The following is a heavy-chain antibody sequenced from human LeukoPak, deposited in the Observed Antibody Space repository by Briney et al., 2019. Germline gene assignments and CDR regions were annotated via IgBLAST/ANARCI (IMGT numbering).Heavy chain of an antibody. V-gene: IGHV3-21*06. D-gene: IGHD2-21*01. CDR1: GFTFSSYN. CDR2: ISSSSSHI. Sequence: GGSLRLSCAASGFTFSSYNMNWVRQAPGKGLEWVSWISSSSSHIYYADSVKGRFTISRDNAKNSLYLQMNSLRAEDTAVYYCARGQYCGGDCFYFDFWGQGTLVTVSS. CDR3: ARGQYCGGDCFYFDF. J-gene: IGHJ4*02.